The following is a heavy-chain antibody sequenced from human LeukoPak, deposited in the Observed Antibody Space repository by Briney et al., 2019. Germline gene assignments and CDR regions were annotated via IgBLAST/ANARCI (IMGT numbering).Heavy chain of an antibody. CDR2: ISSSSSYT. V-gene: IGHV3-11*05. CDR1: GLTFSDYY. CDR3: ARVGGDRGDYFDY. J-gene: IGHJ4*02. D-gene: IGHD2-15*01. Sequence: PGGPLRLSCAASGLTFSDYYMSWIRQAPGKGLEWVSYISSSSSYTNYADSVKGRFTISRDNAKNSLYLQMNSLRAEDTAVYYCARVGGDRGDYFDYWGQGTLVTVSS.